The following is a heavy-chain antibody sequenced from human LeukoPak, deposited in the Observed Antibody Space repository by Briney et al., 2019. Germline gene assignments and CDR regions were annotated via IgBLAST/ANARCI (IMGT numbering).Heavy chain of an antibody. CDR2: ISYDGSNK. D-gene: IGHD2-21*02. Sequence: PGGSLRLSCAASGFTFSSYGMHWVRQAPGKGLEWVAVISYDGSNKYYADSVKGRFTISRDNSKNTLYLQMNSLRAEDTAVYYCANPGSDGNYFDYWGQGTLVTVSS. CDR1: GFTFSSYG. J-gene: IGHJ4*02. CDR3: ANPGSDGNYFDY. V-gene: IGHV3-30*18.